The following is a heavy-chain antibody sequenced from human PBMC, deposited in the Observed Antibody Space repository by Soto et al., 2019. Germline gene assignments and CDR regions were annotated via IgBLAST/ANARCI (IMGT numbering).Heavy chain of an antibody. CDR3: TIAVAGSILWDY. CDR2: IYSGGST. J-gene: IGHJ4*02. CDR1: GFTVSSNY. V-gene: IGHV3-53*01. D-gene: IGHD6-19*01. Sequence: PGGSLRLSCAASGFTVSSNYMSWVRQAPGKGLEWVSVIYSGGSTYYADSVKGRFTISRDNSKNTLYLQMNSLRAEDTAVYYCTIAVAGSILWDYWGQGTLVTVSS.